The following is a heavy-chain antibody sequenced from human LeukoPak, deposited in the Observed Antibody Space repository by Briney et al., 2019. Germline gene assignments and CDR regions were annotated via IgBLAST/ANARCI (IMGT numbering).Heavy chain of an antibody. D-gene: IGHD6-19*01. J-gene: IGHJ3*02. V-gene: IGHV3-21*01. CDR2: ISSSRSHI. CDR3: ARSIAVGVSSFDI. CDR1: GFTFSSYS. Sequence: GGSLRLSCTASGFTFSSYSMNWVRQAPGMGLEWVSSISSSRSHIYYTDSVKGRFTMSRDNAINSLYLQMNSLRAEDTAIYYCARSIAVGVSSFDIWGHGTMVTVSS.